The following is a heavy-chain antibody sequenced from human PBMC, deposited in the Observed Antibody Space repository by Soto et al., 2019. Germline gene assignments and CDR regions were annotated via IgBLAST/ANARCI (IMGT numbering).Heavy chain of an antibody. J-gene: IGHJ4*02. V-gene: IGHV1-18*01. Sequence: QVQLVQSGAEVKKPGASVKVSCKASGYTFTSYGISWVRQAPGQGLEWMGWISAYNGNTNYAQKLQGRVTMTTDTSTSTAYMELRSLRSDDTAVYYCARVLRFLEWSLRXPSVGGFDYWGQGTLVTVSS. CDR3: ARVLRFLEWSLRXPSVGGFDY. CDR1: GYTFTSYG. D-gene: IGHD3-3*01. CDR2: ISAYNGNT.